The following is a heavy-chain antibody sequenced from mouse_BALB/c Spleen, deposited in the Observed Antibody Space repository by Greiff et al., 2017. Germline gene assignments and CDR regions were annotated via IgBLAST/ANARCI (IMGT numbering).Heavy chain of an antibody. J-gene: IGHJ4*01. D-gene: IGHD1-1*01. V-gene: IGHV5-12-2*01. CDR2: ISNGGGST. CDR3: ARNYYGSHAMDY. CDR1: GFTFSSYT. Sequence: DVKLVESGGGLVQPGGSLKLSCAASGFTFSSYTMSWVRQTPEKRLEWVAYISNGGGSTYYPDTVKGRFTISRDNAKNTLYLQMSSLKSEDTAMYYCARNYYGSHAMDYWGQGTSVTVSS.